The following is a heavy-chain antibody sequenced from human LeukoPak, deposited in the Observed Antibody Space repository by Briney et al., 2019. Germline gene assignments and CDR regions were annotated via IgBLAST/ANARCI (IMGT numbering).Heavy chain of an antibody. Sequence: KSSETLSLTCTVSGGSISAYYWSWIRQPAGKGPEWIGRIYTGGTIYNPSLQSRVAISVDKSKNQISLRLNSVTAADTAIYYCLRDLDYWGQGTLVTVSS. J-gene: IGHJ4*02. CDR1: GGSISAYY. CDR3: LRDLDY. CDR2: IYTGGT. V-gene: IGHV4-4*07.